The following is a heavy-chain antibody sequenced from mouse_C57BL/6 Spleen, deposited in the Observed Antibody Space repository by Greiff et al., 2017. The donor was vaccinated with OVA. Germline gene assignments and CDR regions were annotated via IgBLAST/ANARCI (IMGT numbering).Heavy chain of an antibody. CDR2: IDPSDSYP. Sequence: QVQLQQPGAELVMPGASVKLSCKASGYTFTSYWMHWVKQRPGQGLEWIGEIDPSDSYPNYNQKFKGKSTLTVDKSSSTAYMQLSSLTSEDSAVYYCARGDYYGSSYWYFDVWGTGTTVTVSS. D-gene: IGHD1-1*01. CDR3: ARGDYYGSSYWYFDV. J-gene: IGHJ1*03. CDR1: GYTFTSYW. V-gene: IGHV1-69*01.